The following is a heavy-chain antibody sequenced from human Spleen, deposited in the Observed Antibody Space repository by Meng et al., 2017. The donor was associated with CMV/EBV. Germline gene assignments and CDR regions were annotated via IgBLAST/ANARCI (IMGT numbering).Heavy chain of an antibody. V-gene: IGHV4-61*08. CDR1: SGSVNSAGYY. CDR3: ARGSLPRRHTIFGVVNGMDV. D-gene: IGHD3-3*01. Sequence: SETLSLTCTVSSGSVNSAGYYWSWIRQPPGKGLEWIGYIYYSETTNYNPSLNSRVTISVDTSKNQFSLKLSSVTAADTAVYYCARGSLPRRHTIFGVVNGMDVWGQGTTVTVSS. J-gene: IGHJ6*02. CDR2: IYYSETT.